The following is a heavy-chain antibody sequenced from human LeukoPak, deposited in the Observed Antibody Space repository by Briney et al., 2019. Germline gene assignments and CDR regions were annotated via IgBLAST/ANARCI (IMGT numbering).Heavy chain of an antibody. D-gene: IGHD6-19*01. Sequence: PSETLSLTCTVSGGSVSSGSYYWSWIRQPPGKGLEWIGYIYYSGSTNYNPSLKSRFTISVDTSNNQFSLKLSSVTAADTAVYYCARAHSSGRTFDYWGQGTLVTVSS. J-gene: IGHJ4*02. CDR1: GGSVSSGSYY. V-gene: IGHV4-61*01. CDR2: IYYSGST. CDR3: ARAHSSGRTFDY.